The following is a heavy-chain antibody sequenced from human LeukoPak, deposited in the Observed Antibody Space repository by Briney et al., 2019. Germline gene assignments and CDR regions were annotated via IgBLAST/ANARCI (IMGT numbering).Heavy chain of an antibody. V-gene: IGHV3-23*01. D-gene: IGHD5-12*01. CDR1: GFTFSTYG. J-gene: IGHJ4*02. Sequence: GGSLRPSCAASGFTFSTYGMTWVRQAPGKGLEWVSAIGGSGVSTYYADSVKGRFTISRDNSKNMLYLQMNSLRAEDTAKDYCAKDKDVAKISPWMDWGQGTLVTVSS. CDR2: IGGSGVST. CDR3: AKDKDVAKISPWMD.